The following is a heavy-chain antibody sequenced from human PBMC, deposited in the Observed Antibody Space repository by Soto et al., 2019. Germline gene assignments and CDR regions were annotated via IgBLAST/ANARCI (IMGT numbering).Heavy chain of an antibody. CDR1: GFTFSSYG. CDR2: IWYDGSNK. D-gene: IGHD2-21*02. Sequence: GGSLRLSCAASGFTFSSYGMHWVRQAPGKGLEWVAVIWYDGSNKYYADSVKGRFTISRDNSKNTLYLRMNSLRAEDTAVYYCARDLEAYCGGDCYHYFDYWGQGTLVTVSS. CDR3: ARDLEAYCGGDCYHYFDY. J-gene: IGHJ4*02. V-gene: IGHV3-33*01.